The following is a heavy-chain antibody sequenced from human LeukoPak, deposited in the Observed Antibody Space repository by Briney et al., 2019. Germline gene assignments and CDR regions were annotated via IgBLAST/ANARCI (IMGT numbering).Heavy chain of an antibody. CDR1: GFTFSNYG. V-gene: IGHV3-30*02. CDR2: IRYDGNNK. CDR3: AKEGNGLYSSGWSSFDY. D-gene: IGHD6-19*01. Sequence: GGSLRLSCAASGFTFSNYGMHWVRQAPGKGLEWVTFIRYDGNNKYYADSVKGRFTISRDSSGNTVYLQMNSLRPEDTAVYYCAKEGNGLYSSGWSSFDYWGQEPWATVSS. J-gene: IGHJ4*02.